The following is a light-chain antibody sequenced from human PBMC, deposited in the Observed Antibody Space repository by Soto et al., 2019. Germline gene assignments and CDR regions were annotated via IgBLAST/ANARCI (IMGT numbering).Light chain of an antibody. Sequence: QSALTQPPSVSGAPGQRVTISCTGRSSNIGAGYEVHWYQQLPGTAPKLLIYGNSNRPSGVPDRFSGSKSGTSASLAITGLQAEDEADYYCQSYDSSLSGHVVFGGGTKLTVL. V-gene: IGLV1-40*01. CDR3: QSYDSSLSGHVV. CDR2: GNS. J-gene: IGLJ2*01. CDR1: SSNIGAGYE.